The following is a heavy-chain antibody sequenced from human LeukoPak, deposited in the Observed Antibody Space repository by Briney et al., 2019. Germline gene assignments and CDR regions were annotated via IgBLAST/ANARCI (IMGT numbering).Heavy chain of an antibody. D-gene: IGHD3-22*01. Sequence: VGPVKVSCKASGYTFTGYYMHWVRQAPGQGLEWMGWINPNSGGTNYAQKFQGRVTMTRDTSISTAYMELSRLRSDDTAVYYCARDGPVSYYYDSSEHFDYWGQGTLVTVSS. V-gene: IGHV1-2*02. CDR3: ARDGPVSYYYDSSEHFDY. CDR1: GYTFTGYY. J-gene: IGHJ4*02. CDR2: INPNSGGT.